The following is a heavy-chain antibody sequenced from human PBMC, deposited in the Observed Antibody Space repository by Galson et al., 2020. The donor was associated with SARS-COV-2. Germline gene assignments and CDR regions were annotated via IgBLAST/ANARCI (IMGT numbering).Heavy chain of an antibody. CDR3: ARVDDILTGYYYYGMDV. CDR1: GGSISSGGYY. Sequence: SETLSLTCTVSGGSISSGGYYWGWIRQPPGKGLEWIGSIYYSGSTYYNPSLKSRVTISVDTSKNQFSLKLSSVTAADTAVYYCARVDDILTGYYYYGMDVWGQGTTVTVSS. J-gene: IGHJ6*02. V-gene: IGHV4-39*01. D-gene: IGHD3-9*01. CDR2: IYYSGST.